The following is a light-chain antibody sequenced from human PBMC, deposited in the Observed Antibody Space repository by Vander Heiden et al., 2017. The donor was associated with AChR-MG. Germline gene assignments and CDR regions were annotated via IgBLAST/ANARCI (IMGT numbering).Light chain of an antibody. J-gene: IGKJ2*01. CDR3: QQYGSSPYT. Sequence: ELVLTQSQGTLSLSPGERATLSCRASQSVSSSYLTWYQQKPGQAPRLLIYGASRRATGIPDRFSGSGSGTDFTLSISRMEPEDFAVYYCQQYGSSPYTFGQGTKLEIK. CDR2: GAS. V-gene: IGKV3-20*01. CDR1: QSVSSSY.